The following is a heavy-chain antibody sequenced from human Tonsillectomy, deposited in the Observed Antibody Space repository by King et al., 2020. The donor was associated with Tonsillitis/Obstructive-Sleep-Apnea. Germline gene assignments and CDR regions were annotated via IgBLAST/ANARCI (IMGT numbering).Heavy chain of an antibody. CDR3: ARGRTYGGLLDH. V-gene: IGHV4-59*01. CDR1: GGSIKSYY. Sequence: VQLQESGPGLVKPLETLSLTCTVSGGSIKSYYWNWIRQPPGKTLEWITYIYDSGSTNYNPSLKSRVTISVDTSKSQFSLRLSSVTAADTAVYYCARGRTYGGLLDHWGQGTLVTVSS. CDR2: IYDSGST. D-gene: IGHD4-23*01. J-gene: IGHJ4*02.